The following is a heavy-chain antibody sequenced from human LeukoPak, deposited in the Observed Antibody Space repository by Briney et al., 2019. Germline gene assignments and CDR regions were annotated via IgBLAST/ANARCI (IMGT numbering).Heavy chain of an antibody. Sequence: GGSLRLSCAASGFTFGGSAMHWVRQASGKGLEWVGRIRSKANSYATAYAASVKGRFTISRDDSKNTAYLQMNSLKTEDTAVYYCITRPEDAAAGLDFWGQGTLVTVSS. CDR3: ITRPEDAAAGLDF. CDR1: GFTFGGSA. V-gene: IGHV3-73*01. CDR2: IRSKANSYAT. J-gene: IGHJ4*02. D-gene: IGHD6-13*01.